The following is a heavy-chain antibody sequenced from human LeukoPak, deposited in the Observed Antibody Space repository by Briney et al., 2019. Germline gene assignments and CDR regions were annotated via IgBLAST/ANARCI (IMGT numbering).Heavy chain of an antibody. CDR2: IRYDGSNK. J-gene: IGHJ4*02. CDR3: AKVVAGSCSSSSCFLDQ. Sequence: GGSLRLSCAASGFTFSSYGMHWVRQAPGKGLEWVAFIRYDGSNKYYADSVKGRFTISRDNSKNTLYLQMNSLRGEDTAVYYCAKVVAGSCSSSSCFLDQWGQGTLVTVSS. V-gene: IGHV3-30*02. D-gene: IGHD2-15*01. CDR1: GFTFSSYG.